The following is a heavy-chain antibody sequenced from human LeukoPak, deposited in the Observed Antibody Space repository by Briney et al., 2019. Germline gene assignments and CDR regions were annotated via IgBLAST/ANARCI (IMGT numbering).Heavy chain of an antibody. Sequence: GASVKVSCKASGYTFTSYYMHWVRQAPGQGLEWMGITNPSGGSTSYAQKFQGRVTMTRDTSTSTVYMELNSLRSEDTAVYYCARRSDGYNYVDYWGQGTLVTVSS. CDR3: ARRSDGYNYVDY. J-gene: IGHJ4*02. V-gene: IGHV1-46*01. CDR1: GYTFTSYY. CDR2: TNPSGGST. D-gene: IGHD5-24*01.